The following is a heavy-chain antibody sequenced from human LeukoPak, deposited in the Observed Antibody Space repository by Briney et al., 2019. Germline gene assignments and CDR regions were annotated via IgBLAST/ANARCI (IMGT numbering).Heavy chain of an antibody. CDR1: GLTFSTYG. CDR3: ARTIAQYSNTWLYFYYGLDV. Sequence: GGSLRLSCAASGLTFSTYGMSWVRQAPGKGLEWVSSISSGSEDTYYADSVKGRFTISRDNSKSTLYLQMSSLRAEDTAVYYCARTIAQYSNTWLYFYYGLDVWGQGTTVTVAS. D-gene: IGHD1-7*01. J-gene: IGHJ6*02. V-gene: IGHV3-23*01. CDR2: ISSGSEDT.